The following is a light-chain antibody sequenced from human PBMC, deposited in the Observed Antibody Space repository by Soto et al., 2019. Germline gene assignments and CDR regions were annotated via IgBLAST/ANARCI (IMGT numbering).Light chain of an antibody. CDR1: QSVLFVSNNKNF. J-gene: IGKJ1*01. CDR2: WAS. Sequence: VLTQSPDTLAVSLGGRATIHCRSNQSVLFVSNNKNFLAWYQQKPGQPPKLFLNWASTRESGVPDRFIGGGSGTEFTLTISSLHAEDVAVYYCQQFFHAHTFGQRTQVDIK. CDR3: QQFFHAHT. V-gene: IGKV4-1*01.